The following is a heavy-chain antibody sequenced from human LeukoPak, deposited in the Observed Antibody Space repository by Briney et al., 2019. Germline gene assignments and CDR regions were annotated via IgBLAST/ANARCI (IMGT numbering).Heavy chain of an antibody. D-gene: IGHD3-22*01. Sequence: SVKVSCKASGGTFSSYAISWVRQAPGQGLEWMGGVIPIFGTANYAQKFQGRVTITTDESTSTAYMELSSLRSEDTAVYYCARSAITMIVVAHIPIPGAFDIWGQGTMVTVSS. CDR3: ARSAITMIVVAHIPIPGAFDI. J-gene: IGHJ3*02. CDR1: GGTFSSYA. V-gene: IGHV1-69*05. CDR2: VIPIFGTA.